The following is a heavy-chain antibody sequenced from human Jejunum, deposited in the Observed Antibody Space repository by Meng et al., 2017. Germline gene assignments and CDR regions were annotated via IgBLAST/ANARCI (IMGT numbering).Heavy chain of an antibody. CDR2: ISGSGYSS. CDR3: AKVGPYYDIATGYFVDRYYFDY. CDR1: GFVFHSDA. Sequence: GESLKISCEASGFVFHSDAMTWVRQAPGKGLEWVSFISGSGYSSNYADSVKGRFTISRDKSKSTLYLQMNSRRAEDTAVYYCAKVGPYYDIATGYFVDRYYFDYWGQGTLVTVSS. D-gene: IGHD3-9*01. J-gene: IGHJ4*02. V-gene: IGHV3-23*01.